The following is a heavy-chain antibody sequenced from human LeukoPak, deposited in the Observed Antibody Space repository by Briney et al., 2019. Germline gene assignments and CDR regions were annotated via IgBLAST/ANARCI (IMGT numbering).Heavy chain of an antibody. D-gene: IGHD1-7*01. V-gene: IGHV4-4*07. J-gene: IGHJ6*03. CDR3: ARSPYNWNYSYYYYMDV. Sequence: SETLSLTCTVSGGSISSYYWSWIRQPAGKGLEWIGRIYTSGSTNYNPSLKSRVTMSVDTSKNQFSLKLSSVTAADTAVYYCARSPYNWNYSYYYYMDVWAKGPRSPSP. CDR1: GGSISSYY. CDR2: IYTSGST.